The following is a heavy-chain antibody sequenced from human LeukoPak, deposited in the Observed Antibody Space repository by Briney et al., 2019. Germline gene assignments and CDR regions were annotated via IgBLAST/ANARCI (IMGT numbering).Heavy chain of an antibody. V-gene: IGHV4-59*01. CDR1: GDSMSSYF. D-gene: IGHD1-14*01. J-gene: IGHJ6*04. Sequence: SETLSLTCTVSGDSMSSYFWTWVRQFPGKGLEWVGYIYQTTTTYNPSLKGRVTISADMSQNQLSLKVTSVTAADTAVYYCARNIPARTEDVWGKGTTVIVSS. CDR3: ARNIPARTEDV. CDR2: IYQTTT.